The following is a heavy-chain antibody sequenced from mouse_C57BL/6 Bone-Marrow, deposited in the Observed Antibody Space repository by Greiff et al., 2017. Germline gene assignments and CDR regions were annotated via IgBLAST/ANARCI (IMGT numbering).Heavy chain of an antibody. Sequence: EVHLVESGGGLVKPGGSLKLSCAASGFTFSSYTMSWVRQTPEKRLEWVATISGGGGNTYYPDSVKGRFTISRDNAKNTLYLQMSSLRSEDTALYYCARRFPFDYWGQGTTLTVSS. CDR2: ISGGGGNT. CDR3: ARRFPFDY. J-gene: IGHJ2*01. V-gene: IGHV5-9*01. CDR1: GFTFSSYT.